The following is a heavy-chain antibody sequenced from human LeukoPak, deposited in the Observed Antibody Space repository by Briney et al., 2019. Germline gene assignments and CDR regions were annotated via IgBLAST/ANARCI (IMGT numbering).Heavy chain of an antibody. J-gene: IGHJ3*02. V-gene: IGHV4-34*01. CDR3: ARNIDAFDI. Sequence: SSETLSLTCAVYGGSFSGYYWSWIRQPPGKGLEWIGEINHSGSTNYNPSLKSRVTISVDTSKNQFSLKLSSVTAADTAVYYCARNIDAFDIWGQGTMVTVSS. CDR2: INHSGST. D-gene: IGHD1/OR15-1a*01. CDR1: GGSFSGYY.